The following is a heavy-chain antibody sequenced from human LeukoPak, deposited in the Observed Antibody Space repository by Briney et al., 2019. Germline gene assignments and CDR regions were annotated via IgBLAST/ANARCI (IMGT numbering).Heavy chain of an antibody. V-gene: IGHV4-59*01. CDR3: ARAVWGSPYYFGY. Sequence: SETLSLTCTVSGDSINNYYWNWIRQTPGKGLEWIGYISHSGFTIYNPSLKSRVTISLDKSKNQFSLTLSSVTAADTAVYYCARAVWGSPYYFGYWGQGTLVTVSS. J-gene: IGHJ4*02. D-gene: IGHD3-16*01. CDR1: GDSINNYY. CDR2: ISHSGFT.